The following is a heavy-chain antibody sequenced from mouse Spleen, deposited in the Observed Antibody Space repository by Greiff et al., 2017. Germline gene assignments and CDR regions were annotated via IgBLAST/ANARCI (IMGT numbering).Heavy chain of an antibody. V-gene: IGHV5-4*01. Sequence: EVQRVESGGGLVKPGGSLKLSCAASGFTFSSYAMSWVRQTPEKRLEWVATISDGGSYTYYPDNVKGRFTISRDNAKNNLYLQMSHLKSEDTAMYYCARDRWFFDYWGQGTTLTVSS. J-gene: IGHJ2*01. D-gene: IGHD2-2*01. CDR3: ARDRWFFDY. CDR2: ISDGGSYT. CDR1: GFTFSSYA.